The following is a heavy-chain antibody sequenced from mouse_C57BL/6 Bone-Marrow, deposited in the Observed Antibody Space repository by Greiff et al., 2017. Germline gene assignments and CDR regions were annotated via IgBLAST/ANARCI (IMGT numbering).Heavy chain of an antibody. CDR3: ARYYYSNGYFDY. CDR2: IDPENGDT. V-gene: IGHV14-4*01. Sequence: VQLQQSGAELVRPGASVKLSCTASGFNIKDDYMHWVKQRPEQGLEWIGWIDPENGDTEYASKFQGKATITADTSSSTAYMQLSSLTSEDSAVYYCARYYYSNGYFDYWGQGTTLTVSS. D-gene: IGHD2-5*01. CDR1: GFNIKDDY. J-gene: IGHJ2*01.